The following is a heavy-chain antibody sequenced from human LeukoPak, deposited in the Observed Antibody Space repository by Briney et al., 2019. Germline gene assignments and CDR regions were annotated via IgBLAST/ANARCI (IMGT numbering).Heavy chain of an antibody. Sequence: QVPGXGPEWVANVNRDGSETYYLDSVKGRFTISKDNAKNSLYLQMNSLRAEDTALYHCARNNGMDVWGQGTTVIVSS. J-gene: IGHJ6*02. CDR3: ARNNGMDV. V-gene: IGHV3-7*03. CDR2: VNRDGSET.